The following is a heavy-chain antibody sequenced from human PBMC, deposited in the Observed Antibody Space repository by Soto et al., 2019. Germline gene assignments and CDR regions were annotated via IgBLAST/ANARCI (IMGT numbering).Heavy chain of an antibody. CDR1: GGSFSGYY. D-gene: IGHD2-8*02. Sequence: QVQLQQWGAGLLKPSETLSLTCAVYGGSFSGYYWTWIRQPPGTGLEWIGEINHSGRTNYNPSLKSRFTISVDTSKLQFSLKLTSVTAADTAVYYCARDKITGLFDYWGQGTLVTVSS. J-gene: IGHJ4*02. CDR3: ARDKITGLFDY. V-gene: IGHV4-34*01. CDR2: INHSGRT.